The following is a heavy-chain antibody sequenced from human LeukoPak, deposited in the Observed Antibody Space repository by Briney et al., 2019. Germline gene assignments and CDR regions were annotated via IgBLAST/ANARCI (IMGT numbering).Heavy chain of an antibody. CDR3: AVAGRLYYYSYMDV. CDR1: GFTFSSYS. Sequence: GGSLRLSCAASGFTFSSYSLNWVRQAPGKGLEWVSSISSSSNYIYYADSVKGRFTISRDNAKNSLYLQMHSLRAEDTAVYYCAVAGRLYYYSYMDVWGKGTTVTISS. J-gene: IGHJ6*03. CDR2: ISSSSNYI. D-gene: IGHD6-19*01. V-gene: IGHV3-21*01.